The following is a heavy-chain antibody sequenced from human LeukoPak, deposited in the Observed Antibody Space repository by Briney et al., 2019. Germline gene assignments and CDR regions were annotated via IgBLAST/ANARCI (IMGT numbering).Heavy chain of an antibody. Sequence: SGPTLVNPTQTLTLTCTFSGFSLSTSGVGVDWIRQPPGKALEWLALTYWDDDKRYSPSLKSRLTITKDTSKSQVVLTMTNMDPVDTAAYYCAHRGVRGSGLVNWFDPWGQGTLVTVSS. CDR2: TYWDDDK. J-gene: IGHJ5*02. V-gene: IGHV2-5*02. D-gene: IGHD3-10*01. CDR1: GFSLSTSGVG. CDR3: AHRGVRGSGLVNWFDP.